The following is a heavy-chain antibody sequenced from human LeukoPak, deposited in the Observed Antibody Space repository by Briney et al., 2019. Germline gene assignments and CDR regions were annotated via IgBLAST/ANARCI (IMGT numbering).Heavy chain of an antibody. Sequence: SETLSLTCAVSGYSISSGYYWGWIRQPPGKGLEWIGSIYHSGSTYYNPSLKSRVTISVDTSKNQFSLKLSSVTAADTAVYYCARDADSRAAHSSDYYSDYWGQGTLVTVSS. J-gene: IGHJ4*02. CDR1: GYSISSGYY. D-gene: IGHD3-22*01. CDR3: ARDADSRAAHSSDYYSDY. V-gene: IGHV4-38-2*02. CDR2: IYHSGST.